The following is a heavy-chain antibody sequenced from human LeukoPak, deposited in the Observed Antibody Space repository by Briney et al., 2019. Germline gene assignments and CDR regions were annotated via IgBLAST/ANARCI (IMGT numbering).Heavy chain of an antibody. D-gene: IGHD6-13*01. CDR1: GYTFTSYA. CDR2: INAGSGGT. J-gene: IGHJ4*02. CDR3: ARCFPEAVGSSWGVSGCDY. Sequence: ASVKVSCKASGYTFTSYAMHWVRQAPGQRLEWMGWINAGSGGTNYAQKFQGRVTMTRDTSISTAYMELSRLRSDDTAVYYCARCFPEAVGSSWGVSGCDYWGQGTLVTVSS. V-gene: IGHV1-2*02.